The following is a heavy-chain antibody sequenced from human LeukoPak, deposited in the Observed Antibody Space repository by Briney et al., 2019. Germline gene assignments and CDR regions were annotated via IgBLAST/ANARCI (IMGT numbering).Heavy chain of an antibody. Sequence: PSETLSLTCAVYGGSFSGYYWSWIRQPPGKGLEWIGEINHSGSTNYNPSLKSRVTISVDTSKNQFSLKLSSVTAADTAVYYCARRSPSSIYDYWGREPLVTVSS. D-gene: IGHD1-26*01. CDR2: INHSGST. J-gene: IGHJ4*02. V-gene: IGHV4-34*01. CDR1: GGSFSGYY. CDR3: ARRSPSSIYDY.